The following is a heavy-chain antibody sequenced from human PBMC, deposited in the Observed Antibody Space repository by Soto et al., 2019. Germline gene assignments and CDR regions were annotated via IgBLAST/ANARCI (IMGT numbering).Heavy chain of an antibody. D-gene: IGHD3-10*01. CDR3: ARDRVRGVIGGYYFDY. J-gene: IGHJ4*02. CDR1: GGSVSSGSYY. Sequence: SETLSLTCTVSGGSVSSGSYYWSWIRQPPGKGLEWIGYIYYSGSTNYNPSLKSRVTISVDTSKNQFSLKLSSVTAADTAVYYCARDRVRGVIGGYYFDYWGQGTLVTVSS. V-gene: IGHV4-61*01. CDR2: IYYSGST.